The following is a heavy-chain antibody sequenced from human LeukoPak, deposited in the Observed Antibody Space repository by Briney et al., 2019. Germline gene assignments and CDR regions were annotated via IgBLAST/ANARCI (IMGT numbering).Heavy chain of an antibody. CDR2: ISAYNGNT. D-gene: IGHD1-1*01. Sequence: ASVKVSCKASGYTFTSYGISWVRQAPGQGLEWMGWISAYNGNTNYAQELQGRVTMTTDTSTSTAYMELRSLRSDDTAVYYCARVETGSGVSDYYYYMDVWGKGTTVTGSS. CDR1: GYTFTSYG. V-gene: IGHV1-18*01. CDR3: ARVETGSGVSDYYYYMDV. J-gene: IGHJ6*03.